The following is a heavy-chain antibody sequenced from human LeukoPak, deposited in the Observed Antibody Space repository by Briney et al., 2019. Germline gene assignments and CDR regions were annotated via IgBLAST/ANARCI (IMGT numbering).Heavy chain of an antibody. CDR1: GFTFSSYG. V-gene: IGHV3-33*01. CDR3: ARDLYSGYDSYYYGMDV. J-gene: IGHJ6*02. CDR2: IWYDGSNK. D-gene: IGHD5-12*01. Sequence: GGSLRLSCAASGFTFSSYGMHWVRQAPGKGLEWVAVIWYDGSNKYYADSVKGRFTISRDNSKNTLYLQMNSLRAEDTAVYYCARDLYSGYDSYYYGMDVWGQGTTVIVSS.